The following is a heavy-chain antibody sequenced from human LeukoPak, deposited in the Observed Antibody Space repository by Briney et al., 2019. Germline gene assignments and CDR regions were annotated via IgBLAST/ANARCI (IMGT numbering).Heavy chain of an antibody. J-gene: IGHJ2*01. V-gene: IGHV4-61*01. CDR2: IYYSGST. Sequence: SETLSLTCTVSGGSVSSGSYYWSWIRQPPGKGLEWIGYIYYSGSTYYNPSLKSRVTISVDTSKNQFPLKLSSVTAADTAVYYCARGEPEGTVDLWGRGTLVTVSS. CDR3: ARGEPEGTVDL. CDR1: GGSVSSGSYY.